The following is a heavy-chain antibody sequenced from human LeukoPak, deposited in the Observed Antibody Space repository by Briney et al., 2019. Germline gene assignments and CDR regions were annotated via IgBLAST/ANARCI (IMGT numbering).Heavy chain of an antibody. CDR3: ATQLGFSYFDAFDI. CDR1: GGSISNYY. J-gene: IGHJ3*02. D-gene: IGHD7-27*01. CDR2: IYYSGST. V-gene: IGHV4-59*08. Sequence: SETLSLTCTVSGGSISNYYWSWIRQPPGKRREWIGYIYYSGSTNYNPSLKSRVTISVDTSKNQFSLKLSSVTAADTAVYYCATQLGFSYFDAFDIWGQGTMVTVSS.